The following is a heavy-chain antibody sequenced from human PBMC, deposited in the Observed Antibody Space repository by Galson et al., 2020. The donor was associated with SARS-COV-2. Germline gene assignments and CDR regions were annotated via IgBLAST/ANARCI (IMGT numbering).Heavy chain of an antibody. CDR2: IYYSLST. CDR1: GGSISSGDYY. CDR3: ARGGITFGVVIFEEIHAMDV. Sequence: SETLSLTCTVSGGSISSGDYYWSWIRQPPGKGLEWIGYIYYSLSTFYNPSLKSRVTISVDTSKNQFSLRLSSVTAADTAFYYCARGGITFGVVIFEEIHAMDVWGQGTSVTVSS. V-gene: IGHV4-30-4*01. J-gene: IGHJ6*02. D-gene: IGHD3-16*02.